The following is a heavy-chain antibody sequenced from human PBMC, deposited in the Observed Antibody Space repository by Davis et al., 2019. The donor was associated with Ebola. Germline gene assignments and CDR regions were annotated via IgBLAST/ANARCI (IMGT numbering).Heavy chain of an antibody. V-gene: IGHV1-2*06. D-gene: IGHD2-8*01. CDR1: GYTFTGYY. J-gene: IGHJ5*02. CDR2: INPNSGGT. Sequence: ASVKVSCKASGYTFTGYYMHWVRQAPGQGLEWMGRINPNSGGTNYAQKFQGRVTMTRDTSISTAYMELSSLRSEDTAVYYCARDLIDIVLMVYASRGWFDPWGQGTLVTVSS. CDR3: ARDLIDIVLMVYASRGWFDP.